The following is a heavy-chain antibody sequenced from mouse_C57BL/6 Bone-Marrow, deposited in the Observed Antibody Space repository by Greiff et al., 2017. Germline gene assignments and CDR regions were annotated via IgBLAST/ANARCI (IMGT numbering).Heavy chain of an antibody. CDR3: ARYRATWFAY. V-gene: IGHV1-81*01. CDR1: GYTFTSYG. CDR2: IYPRSGNT. J-gene: IGHJ3*01. Sequence: VQLQQSGAELARPGASVKLSCKASGYTFTSYGISWVKQSTGQGLEWIGEIYPRSGNTYYNEKFKGKATLTADKSSSTAYMELRSLTSEDSAVYFCARYRATWFAYGGQGTLVTVSA. D-gene: IGHD3-1*01.